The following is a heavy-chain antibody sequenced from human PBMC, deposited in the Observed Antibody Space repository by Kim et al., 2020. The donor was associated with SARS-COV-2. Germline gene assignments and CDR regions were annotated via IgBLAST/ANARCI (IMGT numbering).Heavy chain of an antibody. J-gene: IGHJ3*02. CDR3: AKFQDYYDSQRGAFDI. Sequence: SVKGRFTISRDNAKNSLYLQMNSLRAEDTALYYCAKFQDYYDSQRGAFDIWGQGTMVTVSS. V-gene: IGHV3-9*01. D-gene: IGHD3-22*01.